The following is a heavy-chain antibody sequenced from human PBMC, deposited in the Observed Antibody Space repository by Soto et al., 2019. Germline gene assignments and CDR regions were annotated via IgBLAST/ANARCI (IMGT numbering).Heavy chain of an antibody. CDR1: GGTFDNFI. CDR2: IVPMLGTP. D-gene: IGHD3-16*02. Sequence: QVQLVQSGAEVKEPGSSVRVSCKASGGTFDNFIMNWVRQTPGQGLEWMGGIVPMLGTPTYAEKFKGRVTIYAKGSKSTMSMEVTRLRSADTAISYCARTATYRSSRSQYSGMAVWGQGTTVTVSS. CDR3: ARTATYRSSRSQYSGMAV. V-gene: IGHV1-69*01. J-gene: IGHJ6*02.